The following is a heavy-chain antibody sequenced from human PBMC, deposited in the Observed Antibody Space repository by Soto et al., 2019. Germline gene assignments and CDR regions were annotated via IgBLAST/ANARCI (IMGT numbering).Heavy chain of an antibody. CDR2: IVPSLDTT. D-gene: IGHD3-16*02. J-gene: IGHJ6*02. V-gene: IGHV1-69*11. CDR3: ARWPQPRYTAEPYAMDV. CDR1: GGTFSSSG. Sequence: QVHLVQSGTEMKKPGSSVKVSCKASGGTFSSSGFSWVRQAPGQGLEWMGMIVPSLDTTNYAQKFQARVTIPADEVTSTAYIELRSLRSEDTAVYYCARWPQPRYTAEPYAMDVWGQGTRVIVSS.